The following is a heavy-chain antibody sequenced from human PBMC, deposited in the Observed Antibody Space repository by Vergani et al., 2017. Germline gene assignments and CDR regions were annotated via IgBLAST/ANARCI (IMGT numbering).Heavy chain of an antibody. V-gene: IGHV1-69*08. J-gene: IGHJ6*02. CDR3: AREETMVRGVVIGSYGMDV. D-gene: IGHD3-10*01. CDR2: IIPILGIA. Sequence: QVQLVQSGAEVKKPGSSVKVSCKASGGTFSSYTISWVRQAPGQGLEWMGRIIPILGIANYAQKFQGRVTITADKSTSTAYMELSSLRSEDTAVYYCAREETMVRGVVIGSYGMDVWGQGTTVTVSS. CDR1: GGTFSSYT.